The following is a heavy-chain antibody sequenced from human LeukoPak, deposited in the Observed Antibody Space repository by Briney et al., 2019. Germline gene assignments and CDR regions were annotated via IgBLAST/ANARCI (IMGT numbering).Heavy chain of an antibody. V-gene: IGHV3-74*01. J-gene: IGHJ1*01. CDR2: IKNDGKIT. Sequence: GGSLRLSCAASEFTFNNYWMHRVRQAPGKGLVWVSRIKNDGKITTYADSVKGRFTTSRDNAKNTFYLQMNSLRVEDTAVYYCLLIILGGSSQHWGQGTLVTVSS. D-gene: IGHD3-3*01. CDR3: LLIILGGSSQH. CDR1: EFTFNNYW.